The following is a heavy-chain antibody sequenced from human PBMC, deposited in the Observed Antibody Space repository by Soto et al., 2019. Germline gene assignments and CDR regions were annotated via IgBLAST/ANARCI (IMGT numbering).Heavy chain of an antibody. CDR1: GDIFSSYA. D-gene: IGHD3-16*01. CDR2: IIPVFGTT. CDR3: ARGGSPYVWFNEF. J-gene: IGHJ4*02. Sequence: QEQLVQSGPEVKKPGSSVKVSCKASGDIFSSYAISWVRQAPGQGLEWLGGIIPVFGTTNYAEKFQGRVTITADESTNTAYMELSSLRSGDTAMYYCARGGSPYVWFNEFWGQGTLVTVSS. V-gene: IGHV1-69*01.